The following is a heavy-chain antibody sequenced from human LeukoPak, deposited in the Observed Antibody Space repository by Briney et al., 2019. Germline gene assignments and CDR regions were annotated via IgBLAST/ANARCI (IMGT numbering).Heavy chain of an antibody. CDR2: IKQDGSEK. CDR3: ARDLDFWSGYSFDY. CDR1: GFTFSSYW. Sequence: GGSLRLSCAASGFTFSSYWMSWVRQAPGKGVEWVANIKQDGSEKYYVDSVKGRFTISRDNAKNSLYLQMNSLRAEDTAVYYCARDLDFWSGYSFDYWGQGTLVTVSS. V-gene: IGHV3-7*01. D-gene: IGHD3-3*01. J-gene: IGHJ4*02.